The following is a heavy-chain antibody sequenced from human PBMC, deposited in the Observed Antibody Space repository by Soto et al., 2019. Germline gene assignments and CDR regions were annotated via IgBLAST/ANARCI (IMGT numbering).Heavy chain of an antibody. D-gene: IGHD6-6*01. CDR3: PRHVRDSSSLSGRYYFDY. CDR1: GASISSDGFY. J-gene: IGHJ4*02. CDR2: IYYNGDT. V-gene: IGHV4-39*01. Sequence: QLRLQESGPGLVKPSETLSLTCTVSGASISSDGFYWGWIRQPPGKGLEWIASIYYNGDTFHNPSLKSRVTMSVDTSKNQFSLNLRSVTAADTAVYYCPRHVRDSSSLSGRYYFDYWGQGTLVTVSS.